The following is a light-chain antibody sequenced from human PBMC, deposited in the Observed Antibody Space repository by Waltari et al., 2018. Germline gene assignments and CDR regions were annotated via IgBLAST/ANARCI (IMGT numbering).Light chain of an antibody. CDR3: QQTFSTQTT. V-gene: IGKV1-39*01. Sequence: DIQMTQSPSSLSASVGDRVTITFRASQNISSYLNWYQQKPGQAPKLLIYSASSLRSGVPSRFSGSRSGTEFTLTISSLQPEDFATYYCQQTFSTQTTFGQGTRLELK. J-gene: IGKJ5*01. CDR1: QNISSY. CDR2: SAS.